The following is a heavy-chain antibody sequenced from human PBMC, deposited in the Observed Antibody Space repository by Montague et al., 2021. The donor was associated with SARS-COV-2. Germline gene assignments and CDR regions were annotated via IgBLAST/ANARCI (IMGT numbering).Heavy chain of an antibody. CDR2: LYYTGTA. Sequence: SETLSLTCTVSGGSFSRSDYHWGWIRQSPGKGLEWIGSLYYTGTAYYNPSLKSRLDISVDTTRNQFSLRLSSVTAADTAVYYCARTVDGRSAGIFRHWGQGTLVTVSS. J-gene: IGHJ1*01. CDR1: GGSFSRSDYH. CDR3: ARTVDGRSAGIFRH. V-gene: IGHV4-39*01. D-gene: IGHD6-13*01.